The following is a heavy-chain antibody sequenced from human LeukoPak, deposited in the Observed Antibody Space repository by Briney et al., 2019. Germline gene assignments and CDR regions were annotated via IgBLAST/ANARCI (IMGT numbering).Heavy chain of an antibody. Sequence: GGSLRLSCAASGLTFSSYAMSWVRQAPGKGLEWVSAISGGGGGTYYADSVKGRFTISRDNSKNTLYLQMNSLRAEDTAVYYCAKGRYYFDYWGQGTLVTVSS. CDR1: GLTFSSYA. D-gene: IGHD3-16*01. V-gene: IGHV3-23*01. J-gene: IGHJ4*02. CDR2: ISGGGGGT. CDR3: AKGRYYFDY.